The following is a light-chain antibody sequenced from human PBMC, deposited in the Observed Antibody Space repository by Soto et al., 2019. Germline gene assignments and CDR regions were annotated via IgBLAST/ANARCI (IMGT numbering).Light chain of an antibody. CDR1: NSDVGSYNL. CDR3: CSYAGYSTLI. V-gene: IGLV2-23*02. CDR2: EVA. Sequence: QSALTQPASVSGSPGQSITISCTGTNSDVGSYNLVSWYQRHPGKAPKLMIYEVAKRPSGVSNRFSGSKSGITASLTISGLQAEDEADYYCCSYAGYSTLIFGGGTQLTVL. J-gene: IGLJ2*01.